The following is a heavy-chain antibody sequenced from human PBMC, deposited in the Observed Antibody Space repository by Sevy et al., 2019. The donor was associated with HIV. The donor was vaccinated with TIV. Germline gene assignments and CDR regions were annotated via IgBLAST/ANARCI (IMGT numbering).Heavy chain of an antibody. V-gene: IGHV1-18*01. J-gene: IGHJ6*02. D-gene: IGHD3-9*01. CDR3: ARDGDYDILTGYYKAGYYYGMDV. Sequence: ASVKVSCKASGYTFTSYGISWVRQAPGQGLEWMGWISAYNGNTNYAQKLQGRVTMTTDTSTSTAYMELRILRSDDTAVYYCARDGDYDILTGYYKAGYYYGMDVWGQGTTVTVSS. CDR2: ISAYNGNT. CDR1: GYTFTSYG.